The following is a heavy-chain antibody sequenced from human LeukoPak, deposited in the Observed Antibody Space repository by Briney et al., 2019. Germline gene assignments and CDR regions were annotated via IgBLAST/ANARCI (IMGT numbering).Heavy chain of an antibody. Sequence: TSETLSLTCTVSGGSISSGSYYWSWIRQPAGKGLEWIGRIYTSGSTNYNPSLKSRVTISVDTSKNQFSLKLSSVTAADTAVYYCARNGRGTGWFDPWGQGTLVTVSS. CDR1: GGSISSGSYY. CDR3: ARNGRGTGWFDP. CDR2: IYTSGST. D-gene: IGHD3-16*01. J-gene: IGHJ5*02. V-gene: IGHV4-61*02.